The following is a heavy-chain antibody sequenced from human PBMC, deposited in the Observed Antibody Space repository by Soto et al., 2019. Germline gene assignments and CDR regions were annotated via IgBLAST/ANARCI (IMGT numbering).Heavy chain of an antibody. D-gene: IGHD3-10*02. CDR1: GFTFSSDW. V-gene: IGHV3-74*01. CDR3: ARGPRGMYGNDY. CDR2: INMDGSST. Sequence: EVQLVESGGGLVQPGGSLRLSCAASGFTFSSDWMHWVRQAAGKGLVCVSRINMDGSSTNYADSVKGRFTISRDNAKNTLYLQMNSLRAEDTAVYYCARGPRGMYGNDYWGQGALVTVSS. J-gene: IGHJ4*02.